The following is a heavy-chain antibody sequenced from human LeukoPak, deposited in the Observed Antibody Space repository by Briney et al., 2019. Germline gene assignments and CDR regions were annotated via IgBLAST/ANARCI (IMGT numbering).Heavy chain of an antibody. CDR1: GFTFSGYG. J-gene: IGHJ4*02. CDR3: ARDLSEKYSIDY. V-gene: IGHV3-30*03. D-gene: IGHD2-15*01. CDR2: ISYDGSIK. Sequence: PGRSLRLSCAASGFTFSGYGMHWVRQAPGKGLEWVAVISYDGSIKYYADSVKGRFTISRDNSKNTLNLQINSLRAEDTAVYYCARDLSEKYSIDYWGQGTLVTVSS.